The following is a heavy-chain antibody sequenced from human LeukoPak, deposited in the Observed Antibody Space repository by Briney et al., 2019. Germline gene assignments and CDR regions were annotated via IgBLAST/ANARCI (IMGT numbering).Heavy chain of an antibody. J-gene: IGHJ4*02. CDR1: GFTFNNFG. CDR3: AREIISKALGGALDY. Sequence: PGGSLRLSCAAPGFTFNNFGMHWVRQAPGKGLEWVAFIRYTGTTKYYADSVKGRFTISRDNSKNTLYLQMNSLRAEDTAVYYCAREIISKALGGALDYWGQGTLVTVSS. V-gene: IGHV3-30*02. CDR2: IRYTGTTK. D-gene: IGHD3-16*01.